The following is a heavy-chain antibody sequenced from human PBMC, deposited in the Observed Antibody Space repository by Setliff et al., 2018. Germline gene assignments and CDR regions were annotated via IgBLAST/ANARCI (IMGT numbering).Heavy chain of an antibody. D-gene: IGHD6-6*01. V-gene: IGHV4-34*01. CDR2: INHRGST. Sequence: SSETLSLTCAAYGGTFSDYHWTWIRQSPEKGLEWIGEINHRGSTNYNPSLKSRVTISIDTSKDQFSLKLISMTAADTAVYYCARGRNIAARLLDSWGQGTLVTVS. CDR1: GGTFSDYH. CDR3: ARGRNIAARLLDS. J-gene: IGHJ4*02.